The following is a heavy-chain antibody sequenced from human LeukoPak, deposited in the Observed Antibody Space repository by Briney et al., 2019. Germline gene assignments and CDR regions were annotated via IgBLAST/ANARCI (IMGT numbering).Heavy chain of an antibody. D-gene: IGHD3-22*01. CDR3: ARAWDSSGNPFPA. CDR2: IFHTGST. CDR1: GDSISSGAYS. Sequence: SQTLSLTCVVSGDSISSGAYSWSWIRQPPGKGLEWIGYIFHTGSTFYNPSLKSRVTISVDTSKNQFSLKLSSVTAADTAVYYCARAWDSSGNPFPAWGQGTKVTVSS. J-gene: IGHJ3*01. V-gene: IGHV4-30-2*01.